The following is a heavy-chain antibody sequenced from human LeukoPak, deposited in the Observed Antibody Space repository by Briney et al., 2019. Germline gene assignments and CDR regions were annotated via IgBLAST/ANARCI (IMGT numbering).Heavy chain of an antibody. CDR2: ISAYNGNT. J-gene: IGHJ4*02. Sequence: ASVKVSCKASGYTFTSYGICWVRQAPGQGLEWMGWISAYNGNTNYAQKLQGRVTMTTDTSTSTAYMELRSLRSDDTAVYYCARRRIGSSSYSSGWWWFDYWGQGTLVTVSS. D-gene: IGHD6-19*01. CDR3: ARRRIGSSSYSSGWWWFDY. CDR1: GYTFTSYG. V-gene: IGHV1-18*01.